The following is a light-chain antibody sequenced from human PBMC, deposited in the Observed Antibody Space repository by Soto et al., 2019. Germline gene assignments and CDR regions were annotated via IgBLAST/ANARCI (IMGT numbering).Light chain of an antibody. J-gene: IGLJ2*01. CDR1: SSDVGGYNY. CDR3: SSYAGNNNKMV. V-gene: IGLV2-8*01. CDR2: EVS. Sequence: QSALTQPPSASGSPGQSVTISCTGTSSDVGGYNYVSWYQQHPGKAPKVMIFEVSKRPSGVPDRFSGSKSGNTASLTVSGLQAEDEADYYCSSYAGNNNKMVFGGGTQLTVL.